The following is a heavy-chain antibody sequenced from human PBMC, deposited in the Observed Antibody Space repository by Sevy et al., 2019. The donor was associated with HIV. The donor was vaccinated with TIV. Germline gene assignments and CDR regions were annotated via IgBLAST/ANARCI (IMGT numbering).Heavy chain of an antibody. J-gene: IGHJ4*02. CDR2: ISYDGSNK. V-gene: IGHV3-30-3*01. Sequence: GESLKISCAASGFTFSSYAMHWVRQAPGKGLEWVAVISYDGSNKYYADPVKGRFTISRDNSKNTLYLQMNSLRAEDTAVYYCARDPPGLDIVATVFDYWGQGTLVTVSS. CDR1: GFTFSSYA. CDR3: ARDPPGLDIVATVFDY. D-gene: IGHD5-12*01.